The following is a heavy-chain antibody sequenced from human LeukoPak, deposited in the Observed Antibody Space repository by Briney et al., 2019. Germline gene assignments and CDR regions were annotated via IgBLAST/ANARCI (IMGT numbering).Heavy chain of an antibody. CDR2: IGTAGDT. J-gene: IGHJ3*02. D-gene: IGHD3-9*01. CDR1: GFTFSSYD. CDR3: ARESHYDILTGYYSGAFDI. V-gene: IGHV3-13*01. Sequence: GGSLRLSCAASGFTFSSYDMHWVRRATGKGLEWVSAIGTAGDTYYPGSVKGRFTISRENAKNSLYLQMNSLRAGDTAVYYCARESHYDILTGYYSGAFDIWGQGTMVTVSS.